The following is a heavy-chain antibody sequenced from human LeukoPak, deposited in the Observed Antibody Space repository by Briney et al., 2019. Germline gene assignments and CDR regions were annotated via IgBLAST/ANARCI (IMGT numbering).Heavy chain of an antibody. V-gene: IGHV4-39*01. Sequence: SETLSLTCTVSGVSISSTSYYWGWIRQPPGKGLEWIGNIYYSGSTYYNSSLKSRVTISVDTSKNQFSLKLSSVTAADTAVYYCARLDTYNYYYGMDVWGQGTTVTVSS. D-gene: IGHD5-18*01. J-gene: IGHJ6*02. CDR3: ARLDTYNYYYGMDV. CDR2: IYYSGST. CDR1: GVSISSTSYY.